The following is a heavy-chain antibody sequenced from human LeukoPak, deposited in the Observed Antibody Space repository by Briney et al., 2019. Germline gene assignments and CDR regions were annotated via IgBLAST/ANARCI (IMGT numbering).Heavy chain of an antibody. V-gene: IGHV3-21*01. CDR2: ISSSSSYI. CDR1: GFTFSSCA. J-gene: IGHJ5*02. CDR3: ARRDTAPFDP. D-gene: IGHD5-18*01. Sequence: GGSLRLSCAASGFTFSSCAMNWVRQGPGKGLEWVSSISSSSSYIYYADSVKGRFTISRDNAKNSLYLQMNSLRAEDTAVYYCARRDTAPFDPWGQGTLVTVSS.